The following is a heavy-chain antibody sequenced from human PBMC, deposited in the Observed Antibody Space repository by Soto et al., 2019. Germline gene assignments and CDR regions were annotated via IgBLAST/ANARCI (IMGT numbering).Heavy chain of an antibody. D-gene: IGHD3-10*01. CDR3: AANSLGGGSQGDV. J-gene: IGHJ6*02. Sequence: SVKVSCKASGDTFSSYSISWVRQAPGRGLEWMGGIVPIFGTTVYAPRLQGRVTITADGPTSTSYMESSGLTFEDTAVYYCAANSLGGGSQGDVWGQGTTVTVSS. CDR2: IVPIFGTT. CDR1: GDTFSSYS. V-gene: IGHV1-69*13.